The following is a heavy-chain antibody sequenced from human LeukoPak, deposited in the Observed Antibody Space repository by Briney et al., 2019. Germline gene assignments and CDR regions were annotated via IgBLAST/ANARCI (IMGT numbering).Heavy chain of an antibody. Sequence: SETLSLTCAVYGGSFSGYYWSWIRQPPGKGLEWIGEINHSGSTNYNPSLKSRVTISVDTSKNQFSLKLSSVTAADTAVYYCARWGDDYYDSSGYYYGFDYWGQGTLVTVSS. CDR1: GGSFSGYY. V-gene: IGHV4-34*01. J-gene: IGHJ4*02. CDR3: ARWGDDYYDSSGYYYGFDY. CDR2: INHSGST. D-gene: IGHD3-22*01.